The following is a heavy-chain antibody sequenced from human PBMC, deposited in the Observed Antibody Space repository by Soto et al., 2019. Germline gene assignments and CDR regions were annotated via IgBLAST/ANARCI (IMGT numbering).Heavy chain of an antibody. Sequence: VQLLESGGGLVQPGGSLTLSCAASGFTFDSYAMSWVRQAPGKGLEWVSSISIGGTTYYADSVKGRFTISRDNSRNMLYLQMNSLRAEDTAFYYCAKNYFFDNWGQGPLVTVSS. CDR1: GFTFDSYA. CDR3: AKNYFFDN. J-gene: IGHJ4*02. CDR2: ISIGGTT. D-gene: IGHD1-7*01. V-gene: IGHV3-23*05.